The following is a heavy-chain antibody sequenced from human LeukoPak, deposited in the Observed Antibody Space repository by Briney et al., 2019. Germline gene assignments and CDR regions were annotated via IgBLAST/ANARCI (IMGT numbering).Heavy chain of an antibody. D-gene: IGHD5-24*01. J-gene: IGHJ4*02. V-gene: IGHV1-2*04. CDR1: GYTFTAYY. CDR3: ARGDGWDYLDY. Sequence: ASVKVSCKASGYTFTAYYIHWVRQAPGQGLEWMGWISPNSGGTNYAQKFQGWVTLTRGASISTAYMDLSRLRSDDTAVYYCARGDGWDYLDYWGQGTLVTVSS. CDR2: ISPNSGGT.